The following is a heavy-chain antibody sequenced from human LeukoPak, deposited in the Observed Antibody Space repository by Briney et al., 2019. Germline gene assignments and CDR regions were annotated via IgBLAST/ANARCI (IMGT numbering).Heavy chain of an antibody. CDR3: ALGGGPHYFDY. V-gene: IGHV4-34*01. Sequence: SETLSLTCAVYGGSLSGYYWSWIRQPPGKRLEWIGEINHSGNTNYNPSLKSRVTISVDTSKNQFSLKLSSVTAADTAVYYCALGGGPHYFDYWGQGTLVTVSS. CDR1: GGSLSGYY. CDR2: INHSGNT. D-gene: IGHD3-16*01. J-gene: IGHJ4*02.